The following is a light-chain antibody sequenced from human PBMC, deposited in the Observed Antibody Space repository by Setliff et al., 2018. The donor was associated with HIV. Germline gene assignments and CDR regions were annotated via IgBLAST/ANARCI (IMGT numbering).Light chain of an antibody. Sequence: QSALAQPAPVSGSPGQSITISCTGTSSDIGGYNDVSWYQQHPGKAHKLVIYDVKDRPSGVSNRFSGSKSGNTASLTISGLQAEDEADYYCSSRIVSSAIHVFGTGTKFTVL. CDR1: SSDIGGYND. CDR3: SSRIVSSAIHV. CDR2: DVK. V-gene: IGLV2-14*03. J-gene: IGLJ1*01.